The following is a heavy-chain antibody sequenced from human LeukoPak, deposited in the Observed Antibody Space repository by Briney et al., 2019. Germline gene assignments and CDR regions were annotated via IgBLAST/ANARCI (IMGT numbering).Heavy chain of an antibody. CDR3: VCAGRIAAAGTQQFDY. CDR2: ISYDGSNK. CDR1: GFTFSSYG. V-gene: IGHV3-30*03. J-gene: IGHJ4*02. D-gene: IGHD6-13*01. Sequence: PGGSLRLSCAASGFTFSSYGMHWVRQAPGKGLEWVAVISYDGSNKYYADSVKGRFTISRDNSKNTLYLQMNSLRAEDTAVYYCVCAGRIAAAGTQQFDYWGQGTLVTVSP.